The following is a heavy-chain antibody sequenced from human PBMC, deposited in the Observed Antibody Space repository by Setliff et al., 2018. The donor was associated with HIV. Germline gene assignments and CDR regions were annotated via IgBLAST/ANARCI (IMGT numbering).Heavy chain of an antibody. CDR1: GDSITSRNYH. Sequence: KPSETLSLTCAVSGDSITSRNYHWDWVRQPPGKGLEWIGSLFYTGSTSCNPSLKSRVTISGDTSKNQFSLKLSSVTAADTAVYYCASEAWTSYRSSSGYYYYYMDVWGKGTTVTVSS. V-gene: IGHV4-39*07. J-gene: IGHJ6*03. CDR2: LFYTGST. D-gene: IGHD6-6*01. CDR3: ASEAWTSYRSSSGYYYYYMDV.